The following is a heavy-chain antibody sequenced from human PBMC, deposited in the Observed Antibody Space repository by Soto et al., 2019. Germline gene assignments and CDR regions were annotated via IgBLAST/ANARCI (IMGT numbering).Heavy chain of an antibody. CDR2: ISSSSSYT. CDR3: ARGGSGYDNPKLFDY. Sequence: PMRHPCAASGCTIVDYYMRRIRKAPGKGLEWVSYISSSSSYTNYAESVKGRFTISRDNAKNSLYLQMNSLRAEDTALYYYARGGSGYDNPKLFDYWGQGTLVTVSS. D-gene: IGHD5-12*01. V-gene: IGHV3-11*05. CDR1: GCTIVDYY. J-gene: IGHJ4*02.